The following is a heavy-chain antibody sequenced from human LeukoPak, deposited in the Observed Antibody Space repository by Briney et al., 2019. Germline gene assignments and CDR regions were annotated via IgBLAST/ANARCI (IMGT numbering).Heavy chain of an antibody. V-gene: IGHV3-7*01. D-gene: IGHD5-18*01. CDR2: INQHGSEK. Sequence: PGGSLRLSCAASGFTFSNFWMSWIRQAPGKGLEWVASINQHGSEKYYVDSVKGRFTISRDIAKNSLYLQMNSLRAEDTAVYYCARVMVYSYGSPFDYWGQGTLVTVSS. CDR1: GFTFSNFW. J-gene: IGHJ4*02. CDR3: ARVMVYSYGSPFDY.